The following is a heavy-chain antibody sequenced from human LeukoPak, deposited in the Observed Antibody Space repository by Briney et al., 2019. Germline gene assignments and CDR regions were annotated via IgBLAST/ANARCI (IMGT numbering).Heavy chain of an antibody. V-gene: IGHV4-39*01. CDR3: ARHSSHSWSGFDP. J-gene: IGHJ5*02. D-gene: IGHD6-13*01. Sequence: NTSETLSLTCTVSGGSISSRSHYWGWIRQPPGKGLEWIGTIYYSGSTYYNPSLKSRVTISVDTSKNQFSLKLSSVTAADTAVYYCARHSSHSWSGFDPWGQGTLVTVSS. CDR1: GGSISSRSHY. CDR2: IYYSGST.